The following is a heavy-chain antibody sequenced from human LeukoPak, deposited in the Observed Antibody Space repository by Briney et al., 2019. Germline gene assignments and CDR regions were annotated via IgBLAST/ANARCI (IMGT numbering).Heavy chain of an antibody. Sequence: QSGGSLRLSCAASGFTFSSYAMNWVRQAPGKGLEWVANIKLDGSEKNYVDSVKGRFTISRDNTKNSLYLQMNSLRVEDTAVFYCARDQYDTWSRRGNFDSWGQGTLVIVSS. CDR2: IKLDGSEK. V-gene: IGHV3-7*03. CDR1: GFTFSSYA. CDR3: ARDQYDTWSRRGNFDS. D-gene: IGHD3-3*01. J-gene: IGHJ4*02.